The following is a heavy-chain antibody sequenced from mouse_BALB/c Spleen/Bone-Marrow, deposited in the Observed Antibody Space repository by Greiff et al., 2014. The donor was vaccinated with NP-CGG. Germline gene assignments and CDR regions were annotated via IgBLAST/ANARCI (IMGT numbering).Heavy chain of an antibody. Sequence: DVMPVESGGGLVKPGGSLKLSCAASGFTFSSYAMSWVRQTPEKRLEWVASISSGGSTYYPDSVKGRFTISRDNARNILYLQMSSLRSEDTAMYYCAREGGTTAHYYAMDYWGQGTSVTVSS. V-gene: IGHV5-6-5*01. CDR2: ISSGGST. D-gene: IGHD1-2*01. CDR3: AREGGTTAHYYAMDY. CDR1: GFTFSSYA. J-gene: IGHJ4*01.